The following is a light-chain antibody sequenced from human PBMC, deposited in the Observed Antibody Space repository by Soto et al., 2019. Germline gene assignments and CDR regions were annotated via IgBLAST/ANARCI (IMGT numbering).Light chain of an antibody. CDR3: CSYTTSNTRQIV. J-gene: IGLJ1*01. Sequence: SALPQPASVSGSPGQSITISCNGTSSDVGGYNYVSWYQQQPGKAPKFMIYDVTNRPSGVSNRFSGSKSGNTASLTISGLQAEDEADYYCCSYTTSNTRQIVFGTGTKVTVL. CDR1: SSDVGGYNY. V-gene: IGLV2-14*01. CDR2: DVT.